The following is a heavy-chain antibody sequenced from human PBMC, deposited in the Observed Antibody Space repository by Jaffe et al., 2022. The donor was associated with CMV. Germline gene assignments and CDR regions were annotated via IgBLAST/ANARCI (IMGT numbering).Heavy chain of an antibody. CDR1: GGSISSYY. Sequence: QVQLQESGPGLVKPSETLSLTCTVSGGSISSYYWSWIRQPPGKGLEWIGYIYYSGSTNYNPSLKSRVTISVDTSKNQFSLKLSSVTAADTAVYYCARGASRGYASYYYMDVWGKGTTVTVSS. CDR2: IYYSGST. V-gene: IGHV4-59*08. CDR3: ARGASRGYASYYYMDV. D-gene: IGHD5-12*01. J-gene: IGHJ6*03.